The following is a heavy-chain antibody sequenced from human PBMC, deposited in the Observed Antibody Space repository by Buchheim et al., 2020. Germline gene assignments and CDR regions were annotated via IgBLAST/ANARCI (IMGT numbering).Heavy chain of an antibody. Sequence: EVQLVESGGGLVQPGGSLRLSCAASGFTFSNYDMTWVRQAPGKGLEWASTISGSGGTTYYSDSVKGRFTISRDNSKNTLYLPMNSLRAEDTAVYYRAKGGTEYSTSWYSIDVWGHGTT. CDR2: ISGSGGTT. D-gene: IGHD6-13*01. J-gene: IGHJ6*02. CDR3: AKGGTEYSTSWYSIDV. V-gene: IGHV3-23*04. CDR1: GFTFSNYD.